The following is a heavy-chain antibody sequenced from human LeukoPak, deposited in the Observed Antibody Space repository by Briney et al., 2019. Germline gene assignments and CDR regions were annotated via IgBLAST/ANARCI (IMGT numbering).Heavy chain of an antibody. CDR1: GGSISSGGYY. Sequence: PSDTLSLTCTVSGGSISSGGYYWSWIRQHPGKGPEWIGYIYNNERAYYNPSLKSRVSMSVDTSKNQFSLKLSSVTAADTAVYYCARAGGLSSWSSYFFDYWGQGALVTVSS. D-gene: IGHD6-13*01. V-gene: IGHV4-31*03. J-gene: IGHJ4*02. CDR3: ARAGGLSSWSSYFFDY. CDR2: IYNNERA.